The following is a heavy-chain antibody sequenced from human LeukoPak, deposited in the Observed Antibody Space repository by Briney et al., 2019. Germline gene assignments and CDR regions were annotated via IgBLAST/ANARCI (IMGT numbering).Heavy chain of an antibody. CDR2: ISWNSGSI. CDR1: GFTFDDYA. Sequence: PGGSLRLSCAASGFTFDDYAMHWVRQAPGKGLEWVSGISWNSGSIGYADSVKGRFTISRDNAKNSLYLQMNSLRAEDTALYYCAKDTGLAAVAQFDYWGQGTLVTVSS. CDR3: AKDTGLAAVAQFDY. V-gene: IGHV3-9*01. D-gene: IGHD6-13*01. J-gene: IGHJ4*02.